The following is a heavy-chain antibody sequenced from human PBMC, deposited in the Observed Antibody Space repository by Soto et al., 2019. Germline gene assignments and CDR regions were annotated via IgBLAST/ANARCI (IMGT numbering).Heavy chain of an antibody. CDR3: ARDLTHDYGDYYYYYMDV. CDR1: GYTFTSYG. CDR2: ISAYNGNT. V-gene: IGHV1-18*01. D-gene: IGHD4-17*01. Sequence: ASVKVSCKASGYTFTSYGISWVRQAPGQGLEWMGWISAYNGNTNYAQKLQGRVTMTTDTSTSTAYMELRSLRSDDTAVYYFARDLTHDYGDYYYYYMDVWGKGTTVTVSS. J-gene: IGHJ6*03.